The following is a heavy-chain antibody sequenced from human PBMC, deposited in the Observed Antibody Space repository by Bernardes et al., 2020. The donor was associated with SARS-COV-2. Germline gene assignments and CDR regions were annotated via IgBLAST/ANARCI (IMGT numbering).Heavy chain of an antibody. CDR1: GFTFRRYA. V-gene: IGHV3-23*01. CDR3: AKLPGMTPWHY. Sequence: GGSLSLSGAASGFTFRRYAMSWVRPAPGKGLEWVAEISGSGGNTYYADSVKGRFTISRDNSKKTLYLQMNSLTAGDTAVYYCAKLPGMTPWHYWGQGSLVTVSS. J-gene: IGHJ4*02. CDR2: ISGSGGNT. D-gene: IGHD2-15*01.